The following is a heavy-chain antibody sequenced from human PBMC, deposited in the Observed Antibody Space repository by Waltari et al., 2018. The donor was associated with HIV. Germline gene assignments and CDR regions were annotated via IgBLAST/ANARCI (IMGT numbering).Heavy chain of an antibody. V-gene: IGHV4-34*02. CDR2: LNHSGGI. CDR1: GGSFSGYY. J-gene: IGHJ6*01. CDR3: VGRLIQPADFRIYYKYYGLDV. D-gene: IGHD2-2*01. Sequence: QVQLQQLGAGLVKPAEPLTLTCALYGGSFSGYYWTWIRQTPDKGLEWVGELNHSGGIEHNLSLKKRATISVDTSKNQLSLKLVSLTTADTALYFCVGRLIQPADFRIYYKYYGLDVWSQGTTVVVSP.